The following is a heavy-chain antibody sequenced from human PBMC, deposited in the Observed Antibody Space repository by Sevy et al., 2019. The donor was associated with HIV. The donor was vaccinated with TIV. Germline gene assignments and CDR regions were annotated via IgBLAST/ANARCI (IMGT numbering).Heavy chain of an antibody. D-gene: IGHD4-4*01. CDR1: GYGFSHYG. CDR3: ARHTVTRDYYYYMDV. J-gene: IGHJ6*03. Sequence: ASVKVSCKTSGYGFSHYGVSWVRQAPGHGLEWMGWISGYNDNTTYAQNLQGRVSMTTDRDTSTAYMELRSLRSDDTAVYYCARHTVTRDYYYYMDVWGEGTTVTVSS. V-gene: IGHV1-18*01. CDR2: ISGYNDNT.